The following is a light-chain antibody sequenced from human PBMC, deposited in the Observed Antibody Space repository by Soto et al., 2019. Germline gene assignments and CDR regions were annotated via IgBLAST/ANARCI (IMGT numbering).Light chain of an antibody. J-gene: IGKJ4*01. V-gene: IGKV3-11*01. CDR2: DAS. CDR1: QSVSSY. Sequence: EIVLTQSPATLSLSPGERGTLSCRASQSVSSYLAWYQQKPGQAPRLLIYDASNMATGIPARFSGSGSGTDFALTISSLEPQDFAVYYCQQRSNWPSTFGGGTKVEIK. CDR3: QQRSNWPST.